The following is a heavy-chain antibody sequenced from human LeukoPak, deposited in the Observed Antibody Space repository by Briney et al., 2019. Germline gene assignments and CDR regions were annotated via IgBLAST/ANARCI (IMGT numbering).Heavy chain of an antibody. J-gene: IGHJ4*02. CDR3: ARDRVAAAGNFDY. CDR1: GGSIFSSNSY. Sequence: SETLSLTCTVSGGSIFSSNSYWGWIRQPPGKGLEWIGSIYYSGSTYYNPSLKSRVTISVDTSKNQFSLKLSSVTAADTAVYYCARDRVAAAGNFDYWGQGTLVTVSS. V-gene: IGHV4-39*07. CDR2: IYYSGST. D-gene: IGHD6-13*01.